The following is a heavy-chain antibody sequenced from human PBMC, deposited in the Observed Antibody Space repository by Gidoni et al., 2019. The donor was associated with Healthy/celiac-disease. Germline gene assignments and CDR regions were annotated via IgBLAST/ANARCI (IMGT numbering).Heavy chain of an antibody. CDR1: GGSISSGGYY. J-gene: IGHJ4*02. CDR2: IYYSGST. CDR3: ARRACVTIFCLFDY. D-gene: IGHD3-9*01. V-gene: IGHV4-31*03. Sequence: QVQLQESGPGLVKPSQTLSLTCTVSGGSISSGGYYWSWIRQHPGKGREWIGYIYYSGSTYYNPSLKSRVTISVDTSKNQFSLKLSSVTAADTAVYYCARRACVTIFCLFDYWGQGTLVTVSS.